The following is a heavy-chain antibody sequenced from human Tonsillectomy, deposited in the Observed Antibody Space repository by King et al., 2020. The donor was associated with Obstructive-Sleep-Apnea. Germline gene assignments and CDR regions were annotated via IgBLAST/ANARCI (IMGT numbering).Heavy chain of an antibody. D-gene: IGHD2-15*01. Sequence: VQLQQWGAGLLKPSETLSLTCGVYGGSFRSYSWAWIRQPPGKGLEWIGTIDASGSTTYHPSLKSRVTISIDTSNNQFSLKLTSVTAADTAVYFCAQCHRRGPGLHPAVLNYSAPWGQGPRVPVSS. V-gene: IGHV4-34*01. J-gene: IGHJ5*02. CDR3: AQCHRRGPGLHPAVLNYSAP. CDR1: GGSFRSYS. CDR2: IDASGST.